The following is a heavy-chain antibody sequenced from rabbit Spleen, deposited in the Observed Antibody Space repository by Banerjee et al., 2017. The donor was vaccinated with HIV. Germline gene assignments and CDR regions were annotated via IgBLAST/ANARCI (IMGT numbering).Heavy chain of an antibody. CDR1: GFSFSSSFW. D-gene: IGHD4-2*01. V-gene: IGHV1S45*01. J-gene: IGHJ4*01. CDR2: IDASSSGAT. CDR3: ARNRHYYDGCDL. Sequence: EQLEESGGDLVKPEGSLTLTCTASGFSFSSSFWIYWVRQAPGKGLEWIASIDASSSGATYYASWAKGRFTISKTSSTVTLQMTSLTAADTATYFCARNRHYYDGCDLWGPGTLVTVS.